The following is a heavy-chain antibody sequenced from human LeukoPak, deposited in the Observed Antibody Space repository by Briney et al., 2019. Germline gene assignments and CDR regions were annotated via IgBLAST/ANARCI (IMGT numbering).Heavy chain of an antibody. V-gene: IGHV3-33*01. CDR1: GFTFSSYG. CDR3: ASLTSNDAFDI. Sequence: GGSLRLSCAASGFTFSSYGMHWVRQAPGKGLEWVAVIWYDGSNKYYADSVKGRFTISRDNSKNTLYLQMNSLRAEDTAVYYCASLTSNDAFDIWGQGTMVTVSS. CDR2: IWYDGSNK. J-gene: IGHJ3*02.